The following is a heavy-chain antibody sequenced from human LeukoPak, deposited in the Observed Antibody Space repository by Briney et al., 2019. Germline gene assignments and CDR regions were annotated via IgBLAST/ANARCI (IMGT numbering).Heavy chain of an antibody. CDR1: GYTFSSYA. Sequence: PGGSLRLSCAASGYTFSSYAMHWVRQAPGKGLEWGAVISYEGSNKYYADSVKSRFTISRDNSKNTLYLQMNSLRAEDTAVYYCARGPGRDGYNYGIDYWGQGTLVTVSS. J-gene: IGHJ4*02. CDR3: ARGPGRDGYNYGIDY. V-gene: IGHV3-30*01. CDR2: ISYEGSNK. D-gene: IGHD5-24*01.